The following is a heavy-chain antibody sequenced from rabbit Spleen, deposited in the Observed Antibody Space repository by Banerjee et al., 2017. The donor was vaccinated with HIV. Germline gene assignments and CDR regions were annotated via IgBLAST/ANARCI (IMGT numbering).Heavy chain of an antibody. V-gene: IGHV1S40*01. Sequence: QSLEESGGALVKPGASLTLTCTASGFSFSSSYYMCWVRQAPGKGLEWIGIIYPITETTYYANWVNGRFTISSDNAQNTVDLQMNSLTAADTATYFCAREDVGGSVSLWGQGTLVTVS. J-gene: IGHJ3*01. CDR1: GFSFSSSYY. CDR2: IYPITETT. D-gene: IGHD1-1*01. CDR3: AREDVGGSVSL.